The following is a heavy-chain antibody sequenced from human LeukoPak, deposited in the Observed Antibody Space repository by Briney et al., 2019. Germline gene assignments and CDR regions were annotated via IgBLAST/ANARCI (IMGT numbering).Heavy chain of an antibody. V-gene: IGHV4-59*01. CDR2: IYYSGST. Sequence: SGTLSLTCTVSGGSISSYYWSWIRQPPGKGLEWIGYIYYSGSTNYNPSLKSRVTISVDTSKNQFSQKLSFVTAADTAVYYCARYYYDSSGYYGAFDIWGQGTMVTVSS. J-gene: IGHJ3*02. CDR3: ARYYYDSSGYYGAFDI. D-gene: IGHD3-22*01. CDR1: GGSISSYY.